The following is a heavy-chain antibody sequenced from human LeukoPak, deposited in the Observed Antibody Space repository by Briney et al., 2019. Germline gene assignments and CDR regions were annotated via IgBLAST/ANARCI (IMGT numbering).Heavy chain of an antibody. Sequence: SVKVPCKASGGTFSSYAISWVRQAPGQGLEWMGGIIPIFGTANYAQKFQGRVTITADESTSTAYMELSSLRSEDTAVYYCARDWGYIVVVPAASVEAFDTWGQGTMVTVSS. V-gene: IGHV1-69*13. CDR1: GGTFSSYA. D-gene: IGHD2-2*01. CDR3: ARDWGYIVVVPAASVEAFDT. J-gene: IGHJ3*02. CDR2: IIPIFGTA.